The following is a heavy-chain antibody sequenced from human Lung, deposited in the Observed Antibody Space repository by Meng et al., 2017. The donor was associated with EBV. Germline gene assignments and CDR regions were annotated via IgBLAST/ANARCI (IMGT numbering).Heavy chain of an antibody. V-gene: IGHV4-61*01. CDR1: GGAVRSVSYI. CDR3: ARVVAGRYNWFDP. CDR2: IYYSGST. D-gene: IGHD6-6*01. J-gene: IGHJ5*02. Sequence: HVDLREPAPCMVRLSLTRSLTCPVSGGAVRSVSYIWSWFRQPPWKGLDWIGYIYYSGSTNYVPSLKSRVTISVDTSKNQFSLKLSSVTAADTAVYYCARVVAGRYNWFDPWGQGTLVTVSS.